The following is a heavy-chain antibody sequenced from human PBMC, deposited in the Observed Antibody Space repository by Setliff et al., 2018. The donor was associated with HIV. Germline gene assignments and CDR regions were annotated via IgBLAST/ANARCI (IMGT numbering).Heavy chain of an antibody. CDR2: VHYSGIT. CDR1: GGSIRSSSYY. V-gene: IGHV4-39*01. Sequence: SETLSLTCTVSGGSIRSSSYYWGWVRQPPGKGLEWIGNVHYSGITSYNPSLKSRITISVDTSKNQFSLRLSSVTAADTAVYYCARQGLVLVPASIDWRLPPSPIDYWGQGALVTVSS. D-gene: IGHD2-2*01. J-gene: IGHJ4*02. CDR3: ARQGLVLVPASIDWRLPPSPIDY.